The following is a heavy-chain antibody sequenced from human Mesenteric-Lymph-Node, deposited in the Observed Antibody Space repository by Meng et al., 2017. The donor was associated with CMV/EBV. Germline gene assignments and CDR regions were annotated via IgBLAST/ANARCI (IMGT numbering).Heavy chain of an antibody. D-gene: IGHD2/OR15-2a*01. CDR3: ASPYCTSTACFEGGAFDV. CDR2: IGKNSNYR. V-gene: IGHV3-21*01. CDR1: GLTFSTYT. Sequence: GESLKISCVASGLTFSTYTMNWVRQAPGKGLEWVSIIGKNSNYRYYADSVRGRFTISRDNAKNSLYLHMNSLRAEDTAVYYCASPYCTSTACFEGGAFDVWGQGTMVTVSS. J-gene: IGHJ3*01.